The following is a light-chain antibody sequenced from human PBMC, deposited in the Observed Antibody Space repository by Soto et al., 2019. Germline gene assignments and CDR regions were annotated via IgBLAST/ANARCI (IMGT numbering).Light chain of an antibody. J-gene: IGKJ1*01. V-gene: IGKV1-5*01. CDR3: QQYKDYTWT. Sequence: DIQMTQSPSTLSASVGDRVSITCRASQSVDRDLVLYQQKPGKAPHLLIYDASSLESGDPSRFSGSGSGTEFTLTISSLQPDDFTTFYCQQYKDYTWTFGQGTKVEV. CDR2: DAS. CDR1: QSVDRD.